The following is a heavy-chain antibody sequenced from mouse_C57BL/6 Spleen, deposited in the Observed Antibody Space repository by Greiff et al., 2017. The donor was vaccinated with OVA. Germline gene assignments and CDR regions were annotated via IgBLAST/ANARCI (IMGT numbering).Heavy chain of an antibody. CDR3: ARLLGMDY. Sequence: EVQLQQSGPELVKPGASVKLSCKASGYTFTDYYMNWVKQSHGKSLEWIGDINPNNGGTSYNQKFKGKATLTVDKSSSTAYMELRSLTSEDSAVYYCARLLGMDYWGQGTSVTVAS. J-gene: IGHJ4*01. V-gene: IGHV1-26*01. CDR1: GYTFTDYY. CDR2: INPNNGGT.